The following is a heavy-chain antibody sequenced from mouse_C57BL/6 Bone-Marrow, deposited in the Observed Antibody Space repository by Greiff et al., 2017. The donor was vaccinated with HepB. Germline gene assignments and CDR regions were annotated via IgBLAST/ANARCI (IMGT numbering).Heavy chain of an antibody. J-gene: IGHJ2*01. V-gene: IGHV1-19*01. CDR2: INPYNGGT. CDR1: GYTFTDYY. CDR3: ARWLLPYFDY. Sequence: VQLQQSGPVLVKPGASVKMSCKASGYTFTDYYMNWVKQSHGKSLEWIGVINPYNGGTSYNQKFKGKATLTVDKSSSTAYMELNSLTSEDSAVYYCARWLLPYFDYWGQGTTLTVSS. D-gene: IGHD2-3*01.